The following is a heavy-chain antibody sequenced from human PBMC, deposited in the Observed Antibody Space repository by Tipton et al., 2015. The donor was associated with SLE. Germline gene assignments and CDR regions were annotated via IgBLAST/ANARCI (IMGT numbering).Heavy chain of an antibody. V-gene: IGHV3-23*01. CDR2: ISGSGGST. D-gene: IGHD2-2*01. CDR3: ARGGYCSSTSCLPDAFDI. CDR1: GFTFSSYA. J-gene: IGHJ3*02. Sequence: SLRLSCAASGFTFSSYAMSWVRQAPGKGLEWVSAISGSGGSTYYADSVKGRFTISRDNSKNSLYLQMNSLRAEDTAVYYCARGGYCSSTSCLPDAFDIWGQGTMVTVSS.